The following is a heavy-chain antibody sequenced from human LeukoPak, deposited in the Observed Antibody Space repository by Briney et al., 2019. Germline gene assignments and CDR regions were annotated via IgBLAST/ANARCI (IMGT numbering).Heavy chain of an antibody. Sequence: PSETLSLTCIVSHGSISGTPYYWGWFRQSPGKGPEWIGNIHYGGTVYYNPSLKSSVTISVDPSKNQFSLKLSSVTAADTAVYYCARPLNTVHDDFDVWGQGTMVTVSS. CDR3: ARPLNTVHDDFDV. J-gene: IGHJ3*01. CDR2: IHYGGTV. D-gene: IGHD4-11*01. CDR1: HGSISGTPYY. V-gene: IGHV4-39*07.